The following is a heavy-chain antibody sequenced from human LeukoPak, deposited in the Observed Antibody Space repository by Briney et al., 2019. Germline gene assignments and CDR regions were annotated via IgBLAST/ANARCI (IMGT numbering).Heavy chain of an antibody. CDR1: GESLSGSY. CDR2: INHSGST. J-gene: IGHJ6*02. D-gene: IGHD1-26*01. Sequence: SETLSLTCAVYGESLSGSYWTWIRQPPGEGLEWIGEINHSGSTNYNPSLKSRVTISVDTSKNQFSLKLSSVTAADTAVYYCARGGGSSSYYYGMDVWGQGTTVTVSS. CDR3: ARGGGSSSYYYGMDV. V-gene: IGHV4-34*01.